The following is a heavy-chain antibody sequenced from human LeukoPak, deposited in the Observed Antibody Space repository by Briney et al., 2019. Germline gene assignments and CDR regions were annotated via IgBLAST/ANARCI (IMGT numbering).Heavy chain of an antibody. CDR3: AKDRWRDGSSSLDN. CDR1: GYTFTSYS. Sequence: GASVKVSCKASGYTFTSYSINWVRQAPGQGLEWMGWISTYNGNSNYAQKLQGRVTMTTDTSTSTAYMELRSLRSDDTAMYYCAKDRWRDGSSSLDNWGQGTLVTVSS. J-gene: IGHJ4*02. CDR2: ISTYNGNS. D-gene: IGHD6-6*01. V-gene: IGHV1-18*01.